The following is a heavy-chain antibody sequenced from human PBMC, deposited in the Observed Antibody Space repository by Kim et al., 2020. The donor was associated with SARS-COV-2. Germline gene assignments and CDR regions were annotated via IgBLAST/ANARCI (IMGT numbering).Heavy chain of an antibody. CDR2: IYYSGST. V-gene: IGHV4-59*08. CDR3: ARLSGSYDEAFDI. D-gene: IGHD3-10*01. CDR1: GDSISSYY. Sequence: SETLSLTCIVSGDSISSYYWTWIRQPPGKGLEWIGYIYYSGSTSYNPSLKSRVTISVDTSKKQFSLKLSSVTAADTAVYYCARLSGSYDEAFDIWGQGTMVTVSA. J-gene: IGHJ3*02.